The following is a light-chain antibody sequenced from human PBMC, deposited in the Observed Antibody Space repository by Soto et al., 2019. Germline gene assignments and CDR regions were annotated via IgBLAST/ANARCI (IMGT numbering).Light chain of an antibody. CDR2: DVT. CDR3: SSYTTSSTHV. J-gene: IGLJ1*01. V-gene: IGLV2-14*03. Sequence: QSVLTQPASVSGSPGQSITISCTGTSSDVGYYNYVSWFQQHPGKAPRLVISDVTNRPSRVSNRFSGSKSGNTASLTISGLQAEDEAHYYCSSYTTSSTHVFGTGTKVTVL. CDR1: SSDVGYYNY.